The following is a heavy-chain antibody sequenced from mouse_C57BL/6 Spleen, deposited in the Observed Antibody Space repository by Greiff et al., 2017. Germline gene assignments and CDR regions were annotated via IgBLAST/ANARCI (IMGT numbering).Heavy chain of an antibody. Sequence: EVMLVESGGGLVQPGGSLKLSCAASGFTFSDYYMHWVRQTPEKRLEWVAYISNGGGSTYYPDTVKGRFTISRDNSKNTLYLQMSRLKSEDTAMYYCAIHSYDYDDGWYCDVWGTGTTVTVSS. CDR1: GFTFSDYY. CDR3: AIHSYDYDDGWYCDV. J-gene: IGHJ1*03. D-gene: IGHD2-4*01. V-gene: IGHV5-12*01. CDR2: ISNGGGST.